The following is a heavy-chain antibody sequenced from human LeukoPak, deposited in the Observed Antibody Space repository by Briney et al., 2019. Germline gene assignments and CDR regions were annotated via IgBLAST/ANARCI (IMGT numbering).Heavy chain of an antibody. Sequence: SETLSLTCAFYGGSFSGYYWSGIRQPPGKGLEGMGEINQSGSTNYNPSLKSRVTISVDTSKDHFSLKLSHVNAAVTAVSFCARDFGVIWGRNYYYYYGMDVWGQGTTVTVSS. CDR2: INQSGST. J-gene: IGHJ6*02. D-gene: IGHD3-16*01. V-gene: IGHV4-34*01. CDR1: GGSFSGYY. CDR3: ARDFGVIWGRNYYYYYGMDV.